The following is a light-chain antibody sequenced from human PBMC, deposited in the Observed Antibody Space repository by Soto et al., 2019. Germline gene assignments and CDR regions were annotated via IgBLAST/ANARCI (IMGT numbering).Light chain of an antibody. CDR3: QQYKSDFRT. J-gene: IGKJ1*01. V-gene: IGKV1-5*01. CDR2: DAS. Sequence: DIPMTQSPSTLSASVGDRVTITCRASQSISSWLAWYQQKPGKAPKLLMYDASSVERGVPSRFSGSGSGTEFTLTISSLQPDDFATYYCQQYKSDFRTFGQGTKVEIK. CDR1: QSISSW.